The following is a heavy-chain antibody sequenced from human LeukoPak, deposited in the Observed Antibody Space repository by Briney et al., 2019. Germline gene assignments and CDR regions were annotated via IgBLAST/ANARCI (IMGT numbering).Heavy chain of an antibody. Sequence: SETLSLTCIVSGGSISSYSHYWGWIRQPPGRGLEWIGSIYYSGSTYYNPSLKSRVTISVDTSKNQFSLKLSSVTAADTTVYYCARLYSASHSGDYWGQGTLVTVSS. CDR3: ARLYSASHSGDY. D-gene: IGHD1-26*01. J-gene: IGHJ4*02. CDR1: GGSISSYSHY. CDR2: IYYSGST. V-gene: IGHV4-39*01.